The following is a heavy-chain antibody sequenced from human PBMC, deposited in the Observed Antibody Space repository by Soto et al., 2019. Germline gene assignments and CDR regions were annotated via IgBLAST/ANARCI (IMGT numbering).Heavy chain of an antibody. D-gene: IGHD1-26*01. CDR1: GFTFSSYG. Sequence: GGSLRLSCAASGFTFSSYGMNWVRQAPGKGLEWLSYISYSSTTTFYGDSAKGRFTISRDNAKNSLFLQMSSLRDEGTGVYFCARDRSGSHFDYWGQGTLVTVSS. CDR2: ISYSSTTT. CDR3: ARDRSGSHFDY. J-gene: IGHJ4*02. V-gene: IGHV3-48*02.